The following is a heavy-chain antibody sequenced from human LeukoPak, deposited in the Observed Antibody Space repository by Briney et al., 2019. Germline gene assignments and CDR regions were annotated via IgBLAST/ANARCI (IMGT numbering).Heavy chain of an antibody. J-gene: IGHJ6*02. CDR2: IYYSGST. Sequence: SETLSLTCTVSGGSISSSSYYWGWIRQPPGKGLEWIGSIYYSGSTYYNPSLKSRVTISVGTSKNPFSLKLSSVTAADTAVYYCARLPVVPAARGEFYYYGMDVWGQGTTVTVSS. D-gene: IGHD2-2*01. V-gene: IGHV4-39*01. CDR3: ARLPVVPAARGEFYYYGMDV. CDR1: GGSISSSSYY.